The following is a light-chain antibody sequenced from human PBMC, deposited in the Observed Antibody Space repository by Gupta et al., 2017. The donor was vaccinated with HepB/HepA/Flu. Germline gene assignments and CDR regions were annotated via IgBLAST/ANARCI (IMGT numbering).Light chain of an antibody. Sequence: AIRMTQSPSSFSASTGDRVTITCRASQGISSYLAWYQQKPGKAPKLLIYAASTWQSGVPSRFSGSGSGTDFTLTISCLQSEDFATYYCQQDDSSPRTFGQGTKVEIK. V-gene: IGKV1-8*01. CDR2: AAS. J-gene: IGKJ1*01. CDR3: QQDDSSPRT. CDR1: QGISSY.